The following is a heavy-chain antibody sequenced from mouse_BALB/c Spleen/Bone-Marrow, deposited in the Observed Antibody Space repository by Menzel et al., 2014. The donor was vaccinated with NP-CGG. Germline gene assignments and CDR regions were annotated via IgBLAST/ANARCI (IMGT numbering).Heavy chain of an antibody. CDR3: ARSGYYGSSYFDY. V-gene: IGHV1-20*02. CDR2: INPYNGDT. Sequence: VQLQQSGPELVKPGASVRISCKASGYSFTGYFMNWVMQSHGKSLEWIGRINPYNGDTFYNQKFNGKATLPVDKSSSTAHMELRSLASEDSAVYYCARSGYYGSSYFDYWGQGTTRTGSS. D-gene: IGHD1-1*01. CDR1: GYSFTGYF. J-gene: IGHJ2*01.